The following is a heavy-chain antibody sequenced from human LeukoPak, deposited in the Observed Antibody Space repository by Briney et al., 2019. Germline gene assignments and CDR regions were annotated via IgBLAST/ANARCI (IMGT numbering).Heavy chain of an antibody. V-gene: IGHV1-69*05. D-gene: IGHD4-23*01. J-gene: IGHJ2*01. CDR1: GGTFSSYA. CDR2: IIPIFGTA. Sequence: SVKVSCKASGGTFSSYAISWVRQAPGQGLEWTGGIIPIFGTANYAQNFQGRVTITTDESTSTAYMELSSLRSEDTAVYYCARTPLVVTPGYFDLWGRGTLVTVSS. CDR3: ARTPLVVTPGYFDL.